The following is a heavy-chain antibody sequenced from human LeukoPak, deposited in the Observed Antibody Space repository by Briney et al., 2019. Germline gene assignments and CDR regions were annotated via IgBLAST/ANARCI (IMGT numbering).Heavy chain of an antibody. CDR2: IYTSGST. CDR3: AREGRGSSSLYYYYYMDV. CDR1: GGSISSYY. Sequence: SETLSLTCTVSGGSISSYYWSWVRQPAGKGLEWLGRIYTSGSTNYNPSLKSRVTMSVSTSKNQFSLKLSSVTAADTAVYYCAREGRGSSSLYYYYYMDVWGKGTTVTVSS. D-gene: IGHD6-6*01. V-gene: IGHV4-4*07. J-gene: IGHJ6*03.